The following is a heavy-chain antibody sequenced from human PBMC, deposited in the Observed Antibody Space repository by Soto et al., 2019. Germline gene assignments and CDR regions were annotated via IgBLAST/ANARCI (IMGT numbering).Heavy chain of an antibody. J-gene: IGHJ1*01. Sequence: SETLSLTCTVSGGSISSYYWSWIRQPPGKGLEWIGYIYYSGSTNYNPSLKSRVTISVDTSKNQFSLKLSSVTAADTAVYYCARGAHYYDSGGYHEYFQHWGQGTLVTVSS. CDR2: IYYSGST. V-gene: IGHV4-59*01. CDR3: ARGAHYYDSGGYHEYFQH. D-gene: IGHD3-22*01. CDR1: GGSISSYY.